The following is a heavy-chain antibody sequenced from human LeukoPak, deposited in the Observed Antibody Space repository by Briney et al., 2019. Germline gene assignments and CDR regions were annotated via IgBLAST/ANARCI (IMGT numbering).Heavy chain of an antibody. D-gene: IGHD3-3*01. CDR1: GYSFSSYN. Sequence: GGSLRLSCAASGYSFSSYNMIWVRQAPGKGLECISYITPSSDTIHYADSVKGRFAVSRDNAKNLLYLQMNRLRVEDTALYYCARVVSGVTGGDYWGQGTLVSVSS. CDR2: ITPSSDTI. J-gene: IGHJ4*02. CDR3: ARVVSGVTGGDY. V-gene: IGHV3-48*01.